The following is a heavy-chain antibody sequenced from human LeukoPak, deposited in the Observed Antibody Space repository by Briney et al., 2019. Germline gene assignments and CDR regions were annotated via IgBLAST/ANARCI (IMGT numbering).Heavy chain of an antibody. D-gene: IGHD3-22*01. CDR3: AKDAPEIA. CDR1: GFTFRSYG. V-gene: IGHV3-30*02. Sequence: GGSLRLSCAASGFTFRSYGKHWVRQAPGEGLGRVAFILCDGSNKYYADSVKGRFNIYRDNSKNTLYLQMNSLRAEDTAVYYCAKDAPEIAWGQGTLVTVSS. J-gene: IGHJ5*02. CDR2: ILCDGSNK.